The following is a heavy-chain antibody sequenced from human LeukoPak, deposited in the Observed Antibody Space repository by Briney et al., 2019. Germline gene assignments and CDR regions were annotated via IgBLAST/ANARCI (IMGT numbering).Heavy chain of an antibody. CDR3: ARGGAPDN. Sequence: GGSLRLSCAASGFNFSSYWMSWVRQAPGKGLEWVANINQDGGKKYYMDSVRGRFAISRDNAENSVYLQMNSLRAEDTALYYCARGGAPDNWGQGTLVTVSS. CDR1: GFNFSSYW. D-gene: IGHD1-26*01. J-gene: IGHJ4*02. CDR2: INQDGGKK. V-gene: IGHV3-7*01.